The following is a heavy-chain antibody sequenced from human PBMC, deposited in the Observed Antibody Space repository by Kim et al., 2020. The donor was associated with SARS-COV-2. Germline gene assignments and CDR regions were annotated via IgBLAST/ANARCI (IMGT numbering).Heavy chain of an antibody. D-gene: IGHD4-4*01. CDR3: AGDYSNYIFRH. Sequence: SETLSLTCTVSGASVTSDGYYWSWIRHHPEKGLEWIGYLYYSETTFYNPSLESRLTISMDTSKNQFSLILSSVTAADTAVYYCAGDYSNYIFRHWGRGTL. J-gene: IGHJ4*02. CDR1: GASVTSDGYY. V-gene: IGHV4-31*03. CDR2: LYYSETT.